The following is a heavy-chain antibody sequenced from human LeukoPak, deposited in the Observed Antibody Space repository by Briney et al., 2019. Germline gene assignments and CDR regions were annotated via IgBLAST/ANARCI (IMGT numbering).Heavy chain of an antibody. J-gene: IGHJ5*02. CDR2: IYTSGST. CDR3: ARDIVVVPARFDP. V-gene: IGHV4-4*08. Sequence: SXXXSLXCTVSGGSISSYYWSWIRQPPGKGLEXIGRIYTSGSTNYNPSLKSRVTISVDTSKNQFSLKLSSVTAADTAVYYCARDIVVVPARFDPWGQGTLVTVSS. CDR1: GGSISSYY. D-gene: IGHD2-2*01.